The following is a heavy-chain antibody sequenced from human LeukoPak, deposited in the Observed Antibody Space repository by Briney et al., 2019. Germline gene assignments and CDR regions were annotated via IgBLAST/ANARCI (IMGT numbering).Heavy chain of an antibody. Sequence: SETLSLTCTVSGTSIRRHYWSWLRQSAGLGLEWLGYISTTGSTTYNPSLEGRVTMSEDTSQNQLSLTLSSVTAADTAVYFCARQDGLWVGDLGGCFDFWGQGIQVTVSS. CDR1: GTSIRRHY. J-gene: IGHJ5*01. CDR2: ISTTGST. D-gene: IGHD3-10*01. CDR3: ARQDGLWVGDLGGCFDF. V-gene: IGHV4-4*09.